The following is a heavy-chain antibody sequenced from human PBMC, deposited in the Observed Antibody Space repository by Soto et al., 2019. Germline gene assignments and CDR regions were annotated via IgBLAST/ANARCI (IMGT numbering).Heavy chain of an antibody. Sequence: SETLSLTCTVSGASISGFYWGWFRKSAGKGLEWIGRIYATGTTDYNTSLKSRVMMSVDTSKKQFSLKFRSVTAADTAVYYCVRDGTKTLREWFETWGQG. CDR1: GASISGFY. J-gene: IGHJ5*02. CDR3: VRDGTKTLREWFET. V-gene: IGHV4-4*07. D-gene: IGHD1-1*01. CDR2: IYATGTT.